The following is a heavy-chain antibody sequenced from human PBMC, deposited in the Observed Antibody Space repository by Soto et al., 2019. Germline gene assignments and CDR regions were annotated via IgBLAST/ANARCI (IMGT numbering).Heavy chain of an antibody. D-gene: IGHD5-12*01. CDR2: INHSGST. CDR3: ARGVGYAGVDY. V-gene: IGHV4-34*01. J-gene: IGHJ4*02. CDR1: GGSFSAYY. Sequence: QVQLQQWGAGLLKPSETLSLTCAVYGGSFSAYYWSWIRQPPGKGLEWIGEINHSGSTTYNPSLKSLVTISVDRSKNQFSLKLSSVTAADAALYYCARGVGYAGVDYWGQGTLVTVSS.